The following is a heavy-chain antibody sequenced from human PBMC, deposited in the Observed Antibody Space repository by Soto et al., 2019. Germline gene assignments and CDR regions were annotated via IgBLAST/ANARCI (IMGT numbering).Heavy chain of an antibody. CDR3: ARVRRAAYYYYYGLDV. Sequence: QVQLVQSGAEVKKPGSSVKVSCKASGGTFSSYAISWVRQAPGQGREWMGGVIPIFGTANYAQKFQGRVTITADESTSTADMELSSLGSEDKAVYYCARVRRAAYYYYYGLDVWGQGDKVTGSS. D-gene: IGHD6-13*01. CDR2: VIPIFGTA. V-gene: IGHV1-69*01. CDR1: GGTFSSYA. J-gene: IGHJ6*02.